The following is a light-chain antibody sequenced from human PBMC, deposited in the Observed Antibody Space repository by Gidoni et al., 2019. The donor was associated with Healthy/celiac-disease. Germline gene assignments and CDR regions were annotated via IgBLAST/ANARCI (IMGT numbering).Light chain of an antibody. V-gene: IGLV2-11*01. CDR2: DVS. CDR1: RSDVGGYNY. CDR3: CSYAGSYTYV. J-gene: IGLJ1*01. Sequence: QSALTQPRPVSGSPGQSVTISCTGTRSDVGGYNYVSWYQQHPGKAPNLMIYDVSKRPSGVPDRLSGSKSGNTASLTISGLQAEDEADYYCCSYAGSYTYVFGTGTKVTVL.